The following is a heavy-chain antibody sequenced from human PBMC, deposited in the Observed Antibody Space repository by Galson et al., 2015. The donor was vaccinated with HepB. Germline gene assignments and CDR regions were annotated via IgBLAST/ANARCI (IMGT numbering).Heavy chain of an antibody. D-gene: IGHD6-13*01. V-gene: IGHV3-48*02. CDR2: ISTTAKNK. CDR3: ARDLIAATGTYYFDY. J-gene: IGHJ4*02. CDR1: GFIFSRYS. Sequence: SLRLSCAASGFIFSRYSMNWVRQAPGKGLELVSYISTTAKNKYYADSLKGRSTISRDNAKNSLYLHINSLTDEDTAVYYCARDLIAATGTYYFDYWGQGTLVTVSS.